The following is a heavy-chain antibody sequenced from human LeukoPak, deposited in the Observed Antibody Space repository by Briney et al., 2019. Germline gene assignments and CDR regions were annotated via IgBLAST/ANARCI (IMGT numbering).Heavy chain of an antibody. CDR2: ISAYKGNT. CDR1: GYTFNRYG. J-gene: IGHJ3*02. D-gene: IGHD3-22*01. V-gene: IGHV1-18*03. CDR3: ARDLDSSGYYRPDALDI. Sequence: GASVKVSCKASGYTFNRYGTSWVRQAPGQGLEWMGWISAYKGNTNYAQKFQGRVTMTTDISTSTAYMEPKSLRSDDMAVYYCARDLDSSGYYRPDALDIWGQGTMVTASS.